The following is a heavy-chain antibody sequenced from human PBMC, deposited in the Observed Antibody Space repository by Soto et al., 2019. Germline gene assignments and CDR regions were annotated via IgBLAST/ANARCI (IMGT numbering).Heavy chain of an antibody. Sequence: GGSLRLSCTASGFTFGDYAMSWVRQAPGQGLEWVGFIRSKAYGGTTEYAASVKGRFTISRDDSKSIAYLQMNSLKTEDTAVYYCTRDLYNSSGWYEGGYWGQGTLVTVSS. D-gene: IGHD6-19*01. CDR3: TRDLYNSSGWYEGGY. J-gene: IGHJ4*02. CDR2: IRSKAYGGTT. CDR1: GFTFGDYA. V-gene: IGHV3-49*04.